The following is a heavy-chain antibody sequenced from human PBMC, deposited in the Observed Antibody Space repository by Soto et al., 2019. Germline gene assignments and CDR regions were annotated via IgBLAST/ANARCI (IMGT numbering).Heavy chain of an antibody. D-gene: IGHD2-8*01. CDR3: VNFVYATGFAYDY. CDR2: IYHSGST. J-gene: IGHJ4*02. Sequence: SETLSLTCAVSGGSISSSNWWSWVRQPPGKGLEWIGEIYHSGSTNYNPSLKSRVTISVDKSKNQFSLKLSSVTAADTAVYYCVNFVYATGFAYDYWGQGTLVTVSS. CDR1: GGSISSSNW. V-gene: IGHV4-4*02.